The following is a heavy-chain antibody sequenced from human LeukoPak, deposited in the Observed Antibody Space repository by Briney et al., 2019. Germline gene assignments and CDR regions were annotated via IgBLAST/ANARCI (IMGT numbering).Heavy chain of an antibody. CDR1: GGSISSSTYY. CDR3: ARHFPFSYLLV. D-gene: IGHD3-3*02. Sequence: SETLSLTCTVSGGSISSSTYYWGWIRQPPGKGLEWIGSVYYRGSTYYNPSLRSRVTISVDTSKNQFSLKLSSVTAADTALYYCARHFPFSYLLVWGQGTLVTVSS. J-gene: IGHJ4*02. V-gene: IGHV4-39*01. CDR2: VYYRGST.